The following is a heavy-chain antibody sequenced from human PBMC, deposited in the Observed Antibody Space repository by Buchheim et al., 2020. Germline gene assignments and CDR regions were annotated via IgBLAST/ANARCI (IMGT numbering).Heavy chain of an antibody. D-gene: IGHD4/OR15-4a*01. CDR3: ARDEVRIGAGHFDY. V-gene: IGHV3-33*01. CDR1: GFTFSSSG. Sequence: QVQLVESGGGVVQPGRSLRLSCAASGFTFSSSGMHWVRQAPGKGLEWVAVIWSDGSNKYYADSVKGRFTISRDNSKNTLYLQMNSLRAEDTAVYSCARDEVRIGAGHFDYWGQGTL. J-gene: IGHJ4*02. CDR2: IWSDGSNK.